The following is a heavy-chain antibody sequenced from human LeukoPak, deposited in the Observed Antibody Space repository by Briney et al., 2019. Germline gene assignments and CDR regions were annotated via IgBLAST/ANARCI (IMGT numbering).Heavy chain of an antibody. CDR1: GFTFSNFG. V-gene: IGHV3-23*01. CDR2: LTGSGGST. J-gene: IGHJ4*02. D-gene: IGHD3-10*01. CDR3: AKRNYFGAGTYSFDF. Sequence: GGSLRLSCTASGFTFSNFGMSWVRQAPGKGLEWLSHLTGSGGSTYYAGSVKGRFTISRDNSKNTLYLQMNSLRAEDTAVYYCAKRNYFGAGTYSFDFWGQGTLVTVSS.